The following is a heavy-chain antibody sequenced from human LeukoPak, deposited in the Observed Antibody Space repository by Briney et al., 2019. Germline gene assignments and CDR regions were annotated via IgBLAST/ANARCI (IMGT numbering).Heavy chain of an antibody. D-gene: IGHD1-20*01. Sequence: ASVKVSCKASGYTFTGYYMHWVRQVAGQGPEWMGWIHPITGDTNFAQKFQGWVAFTRDTSISTAYMDLSRLTPDDTAIYYCARGLINGHDFDYWGQGTLVTVSS. CDR2: IHPITGDT. V-gene: IGHV1-2*04. CDR3: ARGLINGHDFDY. CDR1: GYTFTGYY. J-gene: IGHJ4*02.